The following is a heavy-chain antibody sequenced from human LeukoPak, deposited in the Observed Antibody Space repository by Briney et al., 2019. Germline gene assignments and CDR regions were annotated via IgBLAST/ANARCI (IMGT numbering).Heavy chain of an antibody. Sequence: GGSLRLSCAASGFTLSDAWMSWVRQAPGKGLEWVGRLKSKTYGGTTDYPAPVKGRFTISRDDSKNTLYLQMNSLKTEDTAVYYCSTISRDCSAGTCYGGDWSSDLWGRGTLVTVSS. D-gene: IGHD2-15*01. CDR1: GFTLSDAW. CDR2: LKSKTYGGTT. J-gene: IGHJ2*01. CDR3: STISRDCSAGTCYGGDWSSDL. V-gene: IGHV3-15*01.